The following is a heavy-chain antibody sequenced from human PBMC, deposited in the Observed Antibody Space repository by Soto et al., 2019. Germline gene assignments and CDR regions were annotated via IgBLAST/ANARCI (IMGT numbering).Heavy chain of an antibody. D-gene: IGHD2-21*02. V-gene: IGHV3-30*18. CDR3: AKDKVPVVVTAPFDY. CDR1: GFTFSSYG. Sequence: QVQLVESGGGVFHPGRSLRPSFAASGFTFSSYGMHWVGQAPGKGLEWVAVISYDGSNKYYADSVKGRFTISRDNSKNTLYLQMNSLRAEDTAVYYCAKDKVPVVVTAPFDYWGQGTLVTVSS. CDR2: ISYDGSNK. J-gene: IGHJ4*02.